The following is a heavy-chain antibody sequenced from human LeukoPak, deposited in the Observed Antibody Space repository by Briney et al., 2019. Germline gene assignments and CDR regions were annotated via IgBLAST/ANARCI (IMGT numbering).Heavy chain of an antibody. D-gene: IGHD6-19*01. Sequence: GESLKISCKGSGYTFTNYWIAWVRQMPGKGLEWMGMIYPGDSDSRYSPSFQGQVTFSADKSISTAYLQWSSLKASYSAMYYCVRESGYSSGWYPYWGQGTLVTVSS. J-gene: IGHJ4*02. CDR3: VRESGYSSGWYPY. V-gene: IGHV5-51*01. CDR1: GYTFTNYW. CDR2: IYPGDSDS.